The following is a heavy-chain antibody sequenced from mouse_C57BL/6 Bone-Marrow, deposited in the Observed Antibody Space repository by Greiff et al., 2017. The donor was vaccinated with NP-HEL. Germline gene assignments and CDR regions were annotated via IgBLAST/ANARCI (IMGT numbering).Heavy chain of an antibody. CDR2: ISIGSSTI. J-gene: IGHJ4*01. D-gene: IGHD2-1*01. CDR1: GFTFSDYG. V-gene: IGHV5-17*01. CDR3: AIYYGNYDYAMDY. Sequence: EVMLVESGGGLVKPGGSLKLSCAASGFTFSDYGMHWVRQAPEKGLEWVAYISIGSSTIYYADTVKGRFTISRDNAKNTLFLQMTSLRSEDTAMYYCAIYYGNYDYAMDYWGQGTSVTVSS.